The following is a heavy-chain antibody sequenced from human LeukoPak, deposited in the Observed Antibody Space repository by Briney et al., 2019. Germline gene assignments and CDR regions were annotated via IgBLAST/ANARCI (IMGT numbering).Heavy chain of an antibody. CDR2: INHSGST. CDR1: GGSLSGYY. D-gene: IGHD5-12*01. J-gene: IGHJ5*02. CDR3: ARGRSYSGYST. V-gene: IGHV4-34*01. Sequence: PSETLSLTCAVYGGSLSGYYWSWIRQPPGKGLEWIGEINHSGSTNYNPSLKSRVTISVDTSKNQFSLKLSSVTAADTAVYYCARGRSYSGYSTWGQGTLVTVSS.